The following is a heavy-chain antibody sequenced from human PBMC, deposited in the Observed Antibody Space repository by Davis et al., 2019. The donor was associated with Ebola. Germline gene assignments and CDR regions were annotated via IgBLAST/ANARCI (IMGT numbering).Heavy chain of an antibody. D-gene: IGHD5-18*01. V-gene: IGHV6-1*01. Sequence: HSQTLSLTCVISGDSVSSGGCNWIRQSPSRGLECLGRTYYASKWNSEYAVSVKSRITVNPDTSKNQFSLQLNSVTPDDTALYYCARGWLRGGLDVWGEGTTVTVSS. CDR2: TYYASKWNS. CDR3: ARGWLRGGLDV. CDR1: GDSVSSGG. J-gene: IGHJ6*04.